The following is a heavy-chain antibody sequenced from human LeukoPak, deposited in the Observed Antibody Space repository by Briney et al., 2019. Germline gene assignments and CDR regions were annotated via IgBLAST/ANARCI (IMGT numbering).Heavy chain of an antibody. D-gene: IGHD5-18*01. CDR3: ARAGYSYGYGDFDY. J-gene: IGHJ4*02. Sequence: ASVKVSCKASGGTFSSYAISWVRQAPGQGLEWMGRIIPIFGTANYAQKCQGRVTITTDESTSTAYMELSSLRSEDTAVYYCARAGYSYGYGDFDYWGQGTLVTVSS. CDR2: IIPIFGTA. CDR1: GGTFSSYA. V-gene: IGHV1-69*05.